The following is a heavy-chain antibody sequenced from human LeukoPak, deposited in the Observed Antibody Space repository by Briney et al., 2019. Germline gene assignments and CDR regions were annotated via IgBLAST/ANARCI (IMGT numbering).Heavy chain of an antibody. Sequence: PGGSLRLSCAASGFTFRRHYMTWVRQAPGKGLEWVANIKQDGSDKYYLDSVRGRFTISRDNAKNSLYLQMNSLRVEDTAVYYCVREGITAAGDDASDIWGQGTMVTVSS. CDR1: GFTFRRHY. V-gene: IGHV3-7*01. J-gene: IGHJ3*02. D-gene: IGHD6-13*01. CDR3: VREGITAAGDDASDI. CDR2: IKQDGSDK.